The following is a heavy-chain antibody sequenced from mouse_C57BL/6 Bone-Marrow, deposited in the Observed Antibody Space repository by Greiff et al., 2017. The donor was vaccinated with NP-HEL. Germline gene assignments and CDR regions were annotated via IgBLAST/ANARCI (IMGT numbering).Heavy chain of an antibody. Sequence: VQGVESGGDLVKPGGSLKLSCAASGFTFSSYGMSWVRQTPDKRLEWVATISSGGSYTYYPDSVKGRFTISRDNAKNTLYLQMSSLKSEDTAMYYCARGYYFDYWGQGTTLTVSS. CDR3: ARGYYFDY. J-gene: IGHJ2*01. CDR2: ISSGGSYT. CDR1: GFTFSSYG. V-gene: IGHV5-6*01.